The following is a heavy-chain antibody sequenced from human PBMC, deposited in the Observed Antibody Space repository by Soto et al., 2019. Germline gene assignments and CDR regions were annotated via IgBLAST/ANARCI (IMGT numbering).Heavy chain of an antibody. CDR3: ARESADLTSNFDY. CDR1: GFTFTRYS. J-gene: IGHJ4*02. Sequence: EVQLVESGGGLVKPGGSLRLSCAASGFTFTRYSMNWVRQAPGKGLELVSSISSTTNYIYYGDSMKGRFTISRDKAKNSLYPEMTSLRAEDTAVYYCARESADLTSNFDYWGQGSLVTVSS. CDR2: ISSTTNYI. V-gene: IGHV3-21*06.